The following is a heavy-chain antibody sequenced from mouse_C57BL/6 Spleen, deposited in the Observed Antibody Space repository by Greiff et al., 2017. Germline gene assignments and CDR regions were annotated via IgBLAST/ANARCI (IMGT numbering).Heavy chain of an antibody. CDR3: AREWDYDRAWFAY. Sequence: EVQLQQSGPELVKPGASVKIPCKASGYTFTDYNMDWVKQSHGKSLEWIGDINPNNGGTIYNQKFKGKATLTVDKSSSTAYMELRNLTSEDTAVYYCAREWDYDRAWFAYWGQGTLVTVSA. D-gene: IGHD2-4*01. J-gene: IGHJ3*01. V-gene: IGHV1-18*01. CDR1: GYTFTDYN. CDR2: INPNNGGT.